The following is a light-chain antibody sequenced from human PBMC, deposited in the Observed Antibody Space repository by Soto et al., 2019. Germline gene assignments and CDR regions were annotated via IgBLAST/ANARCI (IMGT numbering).Light chain of an antibody. CDR1: QIISSN. CDR3: QQYNNWPQFT. V-gene: IGKV3-15*01. Sequence: DIVLTQSPATLSVSLGERVSLSCRASQIISSNLAWYQQKPGQIPRLLIYGASARAAGIPARFSVSGSGTEFTLTISSLQSEDFAVYYCQQYNNWPQFTFGPGTKVDV. J-gene: IGKJ3*01. CDR2: GAS.